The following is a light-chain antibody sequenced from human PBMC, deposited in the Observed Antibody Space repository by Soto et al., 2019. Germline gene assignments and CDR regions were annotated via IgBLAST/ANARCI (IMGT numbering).Light chain of an antibody. J-gene: IGKJ2*01. CDR1: QGVSSN. CDR3: QQYNNWPYT. V-gene: IGKV3-15*01. Sequence: EIVMTQSPATLSLSPGERATLSCRASQGVSSNLAWYRQKPGQAPTLLIYRTSTKATRIPARFSGSGSGTEFSLTISSLQSQDCASYYCQQYNNWPYTFGQGTKLDIK. CDR2: RTS.